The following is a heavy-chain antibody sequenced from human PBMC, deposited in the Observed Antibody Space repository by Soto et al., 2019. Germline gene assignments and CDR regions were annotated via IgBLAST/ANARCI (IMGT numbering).Heavy chain of an antibody. J-gene: IGHJ1*01. Sequence: GGSLRLSCAASGFTFSSYAMSWVRQAPGKGLEWVSGISGSGDSTYYADSVKGRFAISRDNSKKTVYLQMNSLRAEDTAVYYCAKGVPGIAVAGTGYFQHWGQGTLVTVSS. D-gene: IGHD6-19*01. V-gene: IGHV3-23*01. CDR2: ISGSGDST. CDR1: GFTFSSYA. CDR3: AKGVPGIAVAGTGYFQH.